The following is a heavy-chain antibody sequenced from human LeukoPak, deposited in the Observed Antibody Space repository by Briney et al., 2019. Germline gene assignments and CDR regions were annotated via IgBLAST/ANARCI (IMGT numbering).Heavy chain of an antibody. V-gene: IGHV3-7*01. Sequence: PGGSLRLSCAASGFMFTSYWTSWVRQAPGKGLEWVANINQDGSAKYYVDSVKGRFTISRDNAKNSLYLQMNSLRAEDTAVYYCASSPDYYGSGSYDYWGQGTLVTVSS. CDR3: ASSPDYYGSGSYDY. J-gene: IGHJ4*02. D-gene: IGHD3-10*01. CDR1: GFMFTSYW. CDR2: INQDGSAK.